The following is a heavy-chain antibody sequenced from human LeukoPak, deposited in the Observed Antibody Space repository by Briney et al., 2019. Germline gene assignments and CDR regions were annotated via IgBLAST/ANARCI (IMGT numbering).Heavy chain of an antibody. J-gene: IGHJ4*02. V-gene: IGHV3-30-3*01. CDR3: AREGGHLIDARGAVDY. CDR2: ISYDGSDK. CDR1: GFTFSSYA. Sequence: GGSLRLSCAASGFTFSSYAIHWVRQAPGKGPEWLARISYDGSDKDYAHSVKGRFTISRDNSKKTLYLQMNSLTAEDTALYHCAREGGHLIDARGAVDYWGQGTLVTVSS. D-gene: IGHD2-15*01.